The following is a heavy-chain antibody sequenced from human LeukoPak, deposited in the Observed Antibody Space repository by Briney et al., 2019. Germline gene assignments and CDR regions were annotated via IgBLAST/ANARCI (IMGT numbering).Heavy chain of an antibody. J-gene: IGHJ4*02. D-gene: IGHD5-18*01. CDR3: ARGTARGYSYGKSFDY. CDR1: GGSFSGYY. CDR2: INHSGST. Sequence: SETLSLTCAVYGGSFSGYYWSWIRQPPGKGLEWIGEINHSGSTNYNPSLKSRVTISVDTSKNQFSLKLSSVTAADTAVYYCARGTARGYSYGKSFDYWGQGILVTVSS. V-gene: IGHV4-34*01.